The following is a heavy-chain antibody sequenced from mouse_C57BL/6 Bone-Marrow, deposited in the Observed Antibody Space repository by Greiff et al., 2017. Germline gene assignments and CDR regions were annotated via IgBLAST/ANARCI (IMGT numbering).Heavy chain of an antibody. Sequence: QVHVKQSGAELVKPGASVKMSCKASGYTFTSYWITWVKQRPGQGLEWIGDIYPGSGSTNYNEKFKSKATLTVDTSSSTAYMQLSSLTSEDSAVYYCARIDGYFAYYAMDYWGQGTSVTVSS. D-gene: IGHD2-3*01. J-gene: IGHJ4*01. CDR3: ARIDGYFAYYAMDY. CDR2: IYPGSGST. CDR1: GYTFTSYW. V-gene: IGHV1-55*01.